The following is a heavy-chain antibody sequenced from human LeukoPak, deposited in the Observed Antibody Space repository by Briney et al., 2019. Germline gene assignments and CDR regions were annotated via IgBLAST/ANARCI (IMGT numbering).Heavy chain of an antibody. CDR1: GFPFIEYS. CDR2: IGIDSGNT. Sequence: GGSLRLSCTASGFPFIEYSMNWVRQAPGKGLEWISYIGIDSGNTKYADSVRGRFTISANKAKNSLYLQMNSLRVEDTAVYYCARDHNYAFDNWGQGTLVSVAS. D-gene: IGHD1-1*01. J-gene: IGHJ4*02. V-gene: IGHV3-48*01. CDR3: ARDHNYAFDN.